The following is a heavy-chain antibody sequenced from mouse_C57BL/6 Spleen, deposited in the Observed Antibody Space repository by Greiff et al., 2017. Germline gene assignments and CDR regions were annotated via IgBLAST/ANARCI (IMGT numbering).Heavy chain of an antibody. CDR1: GYTFTSYG. D-gene: IGHD2-1*01. J-gene: IGHJ2*01. CDR3: ARMDGNYLYCDY. V-gene: IGHV1-81*01. CDR2: IYPRSGNT. Sequence: VKLQESGAELARPGASVKLSCKASGYTFTSYGISWVKQRTGQGLEWIGEIYPRSGNTYYNEKFKGKATLTADKSSSTAYMELRSLTSEDSAVYFCARMDGNYLYCDYWGQGTTLTVSS.